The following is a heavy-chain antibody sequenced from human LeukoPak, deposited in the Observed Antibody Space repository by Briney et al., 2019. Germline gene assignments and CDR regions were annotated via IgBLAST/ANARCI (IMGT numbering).Heavy chain of an antibody. D-gene: IGHD2/OR15-2a*01. V-gene: IGHV4-34*01. J-gene: IGHJ5*01. Sequence: SETLSLTCAVEGGPLSGYYWSWIRQTPGKGLEWMGEINHSGSTTYNPSLKSRVTISVDTSENHFSLRLSSVTAADTGVYYCARGEGPQTLFGAAEPGILHWFDTWGHGTRVTVSS. CDR3: ARGEGPQTLFGAAEPGILHWFDT. CDR1: GGPLSGYY. CDR2: INHSGST.